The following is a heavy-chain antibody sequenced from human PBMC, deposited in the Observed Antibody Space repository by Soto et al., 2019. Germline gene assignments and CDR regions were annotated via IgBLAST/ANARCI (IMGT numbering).Heavy chain of an antibody. V-gene: IGHV5-51*01. D-gene: IGHD3-22*01. Sequence: SLKISCQCSLYSFTSYWSGLVRQLPFKFLGWMGIIYPGDSDTRYSPSFQGQVTISADKSISTAYLQWSSLKASDTAMYYCARRVGSGYSDRDYSRWFEPWGPGTLVTVSS. CDR1: LYSFTSYW. CDR3: ARRVGSGYSDRDYSRWFEP. CDR2: IYPGDSDT. J-gene: IGHJ5*02.